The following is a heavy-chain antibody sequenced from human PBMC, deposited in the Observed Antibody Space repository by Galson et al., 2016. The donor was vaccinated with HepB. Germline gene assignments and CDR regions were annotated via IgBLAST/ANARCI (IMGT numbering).Heavy chain of an antibody. V-gene: IGHV4-31*03. CDR3: ARQFYEGSSYPYYFDY. Sequence: TLSLTCTVSGGSISSGDYSWSWIRQHPGKGLEWIAYIYHSGSTFYNPSLKSRVTISLDTSKNQFSLKLSSVTAADTAVYYCARQFYEGSSYPYYFDYWGQGTLLTVSS. CDR1: GGSISSGDYS. CDR2: IYHSGST. J-gene: IGHJ4*02. D-gene: IGHD3-22*01.